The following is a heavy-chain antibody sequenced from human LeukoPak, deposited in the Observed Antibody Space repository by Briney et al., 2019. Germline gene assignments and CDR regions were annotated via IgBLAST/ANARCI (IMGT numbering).Heavy chain of an antibody. J-gene: IGHJ5*02. Sequence: SETLSLACTVSGGSISSYYWSWIRQPPGKGLECIGYIYYSGSTNYNPSLKSRVTISVDTSKNQFSLKLSSVTAADTAVYYCARVYYDILTGTPNWFDPWGQGTLVTVSS. V-gene: IGHV4-59*01. D-gene: IGHD3-9*01. CDR2: IYYSGST. CDR3: ARVYYDILTGTPNWFDP. CDR1: GGSISSYY.